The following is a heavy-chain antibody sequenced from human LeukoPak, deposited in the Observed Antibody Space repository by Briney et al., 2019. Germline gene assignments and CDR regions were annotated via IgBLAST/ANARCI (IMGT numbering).Heavy chain of an antibody. Sequence: PGGSLRLSCAASGFTFSSYSMNWVRQAPGKGLEWVSSISSSSSYIYYADSVKGRFTISRDNAKNSLYLQMNSLRAEDTAVYYCARTPAVTAASDYWGQGTLVTVSS. V-gene: IGHV3-21*01. J-gene: IGHJ4*02. CDR3: ARTPAVTAASDY. CDR2: ISSSSSYI. D-gene: IGHD6-13*01. CDR1: GFTFSSYS.